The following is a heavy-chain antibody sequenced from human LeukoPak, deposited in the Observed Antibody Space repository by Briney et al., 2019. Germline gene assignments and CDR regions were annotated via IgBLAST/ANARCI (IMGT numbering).Heavy chain of an antibody. Sequence: KPSETLSLTCTVSGGSISSTSYYWGWIRQPPGKGLEWIGSIYYSGGTYYNPSLKSRVTISVDTSKNQFSLKLSSVTAADTAVYYCARVRYGSGSYYFDYWGQGTLVTVSS. CDR1: GGSISSTSYY. CDR2: IYYSGGT. D-gene: IGHD3-10*01. J-gene: IGHJ4*02. CDR3: ARVRYGSGSYYFDY. V-gene: IGHV4-39*07.